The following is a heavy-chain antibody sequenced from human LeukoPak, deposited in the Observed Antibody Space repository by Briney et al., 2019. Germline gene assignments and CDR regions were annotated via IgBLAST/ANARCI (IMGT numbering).Heavy chain of an antibody. Sequence: PGGSLRLSCAASGFTFSSYGMHWVRQAPGKGLEWVAVIWYDGSNKYYADSVKGRFTISRDNSKNTLYLQMNSLRAEDTAVYYCARGASGWSRDLYYFDYWGQGTLVTVSS. CDR3: ARGASGWSRDLYYFDY. D-gene: IGHD6-19*01. J-gene: IGHJ4*02. CDR2: IWYDGSNK. CDR1: GFTFSSYG. V-gene: IGHV3-33*01.